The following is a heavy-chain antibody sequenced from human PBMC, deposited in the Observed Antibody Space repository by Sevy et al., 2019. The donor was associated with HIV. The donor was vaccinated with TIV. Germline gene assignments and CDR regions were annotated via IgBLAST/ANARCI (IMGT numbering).Heavy chain of an antibody. CDR3: AKDFTGFYGMDV. J-gene: IGHJ6*02. CDR2: ISYDGINK. CDR1: GLSVTNNG. D-gene: IGHD3-9*01. V-gene: IGHV3-30*18. Sequence: GGSLRLSCEVSGLSVTNNGMHWVRQAPGKGLEWVAVISYDGINKYYGDSVKGRIIISRDRSKNTLYLQMNILRIEDTAVYYCAKDFTGFYGMDVWGQGTPVTVSS.